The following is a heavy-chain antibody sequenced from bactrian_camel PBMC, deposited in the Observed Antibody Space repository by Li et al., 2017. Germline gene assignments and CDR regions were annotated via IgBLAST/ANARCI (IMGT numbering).Heavy chain of an antibody. D-gene: IGHD4*01. Sequence: HVQLVESGGGSVEAGGSLTLSCTASEFTADNPDMGWYRQAPGKQCELVSAISSDGATYYSDSVKGRFTISQDKAKNILNLQMINLKPEDAGVYYCAADYFSYAPPCPSLAAMTGPTLTRLTGFGYWGQGTQVTVS. V-gene: IGHV3S55*01. CDR1: EFTADNPD. CDR3: AADYFSYAPPCPSLAAMTGPTLTRLTGFGY. CDR2: ISSDGAT. J-gene: IGHJ6*01.